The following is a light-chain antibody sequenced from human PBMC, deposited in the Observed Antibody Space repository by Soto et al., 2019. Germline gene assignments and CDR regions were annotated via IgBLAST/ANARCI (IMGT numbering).Light chain of an antibody. Sequence: QSALTQPDSVSGSPGQSVTISCTGTSTDVRGYKYVSWYRQHPGKAPQLMIYDVSNRPSGVSHRFSGSKVGNTASLTISGLQAEDEADYFCTSYTTSSTPPVFGPGTKLTVL. CDR2: DVS. CDR3: TSYTTSSTPPV. J-gene: IGLJ1*01. V-gene: IGLV2-14*03. CDR1: STDVRGYKY.